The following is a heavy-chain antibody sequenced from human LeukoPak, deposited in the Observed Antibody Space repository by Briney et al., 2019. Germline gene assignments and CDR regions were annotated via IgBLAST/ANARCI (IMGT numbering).Heavy chain of an antibody. CDR2: IYYSGST. CDR1: GGSLSGYY. Sequence: SETLSLTCAVYGGSLSGYYWSWIRQHPGKGLEWIGYIYYSGSTHYNPSLKSRVTISVDTSKNQFSLKLSSVTAADTAVYYCARGGAVAGHPDYWGQGTLVTVSS. D-gene: IGHD6-19*01. V-gene: IGHV4-31*11. CDR3: ARGGAVAGHPDY. J-gene: IGHJ4*02.